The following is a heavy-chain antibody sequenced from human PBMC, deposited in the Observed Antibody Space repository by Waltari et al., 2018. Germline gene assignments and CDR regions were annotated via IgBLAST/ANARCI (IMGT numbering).Heavy chain of an antibody. Sequence: QITLKESGPTLVKPTQTLTLTCTFSGFSLSTSGVGVGCIRQPPGKALEWLALIYWDDEKRYSPSLKSRLTITKDTSKNQVVLTMTNMDPVDTATYYCAHRLNDFWSGYYVFDPWGQGTLVTVSS. D-gene: IGHD3-3*01. CDR1: GFSLSTSGVG. CDR3: AHRLNDFWSGYYVFDP. J-gene: IGHJ5*02. V-gene: IGHV2-5*02. CDR2: IYWDDEK.